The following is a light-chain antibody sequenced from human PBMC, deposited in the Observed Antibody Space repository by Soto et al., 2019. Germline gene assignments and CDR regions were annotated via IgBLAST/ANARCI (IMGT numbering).Light chain of an antibody. V-gene: IGKV3-20*01. CDR2: AAS. Sequence: DIVLTQSPGTLSLSPGERATLSCRASQSINNRYLAWYQQKPGQAPRLLIYAASSRATGIPDRFSGSGSGTDFTITISRLEPEDFAVYYCQQFGSSPGFTFGPGTKVDIK. CDR3: QQFGSSPGFT. J-gene: IGKJ3*01. CDR1: QSINNRY.